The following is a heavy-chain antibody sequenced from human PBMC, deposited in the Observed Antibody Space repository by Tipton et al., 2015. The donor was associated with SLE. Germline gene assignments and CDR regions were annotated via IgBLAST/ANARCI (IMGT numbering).Heavy chain of an antibody. CDR3: ARSLPPTGTH. CDR1: GYSISSDYY. D-gene: IGHD4-17*01. CDR2: IYHSGST. J-gene: IGHJ4*02. V-gene: IGHV4-38-2*02. Sequence: LRLSCTVSGYSISSDYYWGRIRQPPGKGLEWIGSIYHSGSTHYNPSLKSRVSISVDTSKNQCSLKLSSVTAADTAIDYCARSLPPTGTHWGQGTLVTVSS.